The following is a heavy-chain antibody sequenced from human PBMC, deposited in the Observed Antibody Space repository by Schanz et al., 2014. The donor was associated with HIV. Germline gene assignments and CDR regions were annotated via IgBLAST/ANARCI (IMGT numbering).Heavy chain of an antibody. D-gene: IGHD2-15*01. CDR3: VGHQDYKWFDP. V-gene: IGHV4-31*03. CDR1: GGSINSGGYY. J-gene: IGHJ5*02. Sequence: VQLQESGPGLVKPSQTLSLTCSVSGGSINSGGYYWSWIRQPPGKGLEWIGYIYYSGSTYYNPSLKSRLIMSVDTSQNQFSLKLSSVTAADTAVYFCVGHQDYKWFDPWGQGTLVIVSS. CDR2: IYYSGST.